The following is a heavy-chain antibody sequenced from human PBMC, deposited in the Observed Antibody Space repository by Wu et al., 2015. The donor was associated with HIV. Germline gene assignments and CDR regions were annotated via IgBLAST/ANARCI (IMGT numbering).Heavy chain of an antibody. D-gene: IGHD6-13*01. V-gene: IGHV1-18*01. CDR1: GYTFTSYG. CDR3: AREPLAAAGDYWYFDL. CDR2: INPYNGDT. Sequence: QVQLVQSGPEVKNPGASVKVSCKAFGYTFTSYGVSWLRQAPGQGLEWMGWINPYNGDTNYAQKFQGRVTMTTATSTSTAYMELRSLRSDDTAVYYCAREPLAAAGDYWYFDLWGRGTLVTVSS. J-gene: IGHJ2*01.